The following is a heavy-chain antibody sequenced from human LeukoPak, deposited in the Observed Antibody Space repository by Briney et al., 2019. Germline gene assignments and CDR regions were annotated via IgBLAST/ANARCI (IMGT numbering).Heavy chain of an antibody. CDR2: ISFDGSNR. Sequence: GGSLRLSCAASGFTFSSYAIHWVRQAPGKGLEWVAVISFDGSNRYYADSVKGRFTISRDNSKNTLYLQMNCLRAEDTAVYFCAREGYYDSSGSSFPFFDYWGQGTLVTVSS. CDR1: GFTFSSYA. CDR3: AREGYYDSSGSSFPFFDY. V-gene: IGHV3-30*04. J-gene: IGHJ4*02. D-gene: IGHD3-22*01.